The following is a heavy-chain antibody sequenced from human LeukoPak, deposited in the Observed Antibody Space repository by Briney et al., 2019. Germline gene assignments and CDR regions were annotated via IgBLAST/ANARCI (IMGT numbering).Heavy chain of an antibody. CDR1: GFTFSSYS. D-gene: IGHD2-15*01. CDR3: ARVPVLGYCSGGSCYFSYYYYYYMDV. J-gene: IGHJ6*03. CDR2: ISSSSSYI. V-gene: IGHV3-21*01. Sequence: GGSLRLSCAASGFTFSSYSMNWVRQAPGKGLEWVSSISSSSSYIYYADSVKGRFTISRDNAKNSLYLQMNSLRAEDTAVYYCARVPVLGYCSGGSCYFSYYYYYYMDVWGKGTTVTVSS.